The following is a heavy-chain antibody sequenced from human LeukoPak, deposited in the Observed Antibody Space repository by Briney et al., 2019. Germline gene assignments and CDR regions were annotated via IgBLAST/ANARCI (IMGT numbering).Heavy chain of an antibody. CDR1: GYTFTGYY. V-gene: IGHV1-2*02. CDR2: INPNSGGT. Sequence: ASVKVSCKASGYTFTGYYMHWVRQAPGQGLAWMGWINPNSGGTNYAQKFQGRVTMTRDTSISTAYMELSRLRSDDTAVYYCARVIVGSSSSDIDYWGQGTLVSVSS. J-gene: IGHJ4*02. CDR3: ARVIVGSSSSDIDY. D-gene: IGHD6-6*01.